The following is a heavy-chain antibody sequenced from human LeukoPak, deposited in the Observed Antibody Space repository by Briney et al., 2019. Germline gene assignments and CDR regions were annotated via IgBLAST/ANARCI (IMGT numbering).Heavy chain of an antibody. CDR2: IKQDGSEK. CDR3: ARDRVGEDMTIYYYYMDV. D-gene: IGHD2-15*01. Sequence: PGGSLRLSCAASGFTFSSYWMSWVRQAPGKGLEWVASIKQDGSEKYYVDSVKGRFTISRDNAKNSLYLQMNSLRAEDTAVYYCARDRVGEDMTIYYYYMDVWGKGTTVTVSS. CDR1: GFTFSSYW. J-gene: IGHJ6*03. V-gene: IGHV3-7*01.